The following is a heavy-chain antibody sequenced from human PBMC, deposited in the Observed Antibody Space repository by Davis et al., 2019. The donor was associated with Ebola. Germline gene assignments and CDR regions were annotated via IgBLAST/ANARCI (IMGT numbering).Heavy chain of an antibody. V-gene: IGHV4-34*01. Sequence: MPSETLSLTCAVYGGSFSGYYWSWIRQPPGTGLEWIGEINHRGSTNYNPSLKSRVTISVDTSKNQFSLKLSSVTAADTAVYYCARVLSGYYYYYMDVWGKGTTVTVSS. CDR1: GGSFSGYY. CDR3: ARVLSGYYYYYMDV. CDR2: INHRGST. J-gene: IGHJ6*03. D-gene: IGHD6-19*01.